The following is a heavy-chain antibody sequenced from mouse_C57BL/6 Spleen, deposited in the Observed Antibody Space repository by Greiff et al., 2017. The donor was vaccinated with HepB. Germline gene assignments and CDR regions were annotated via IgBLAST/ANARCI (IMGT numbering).Heavy chain of an antibody. CDR1: GFNIKDDY. V-gene: IGHV14-4*01. Sequence: EVQRVESGAELVRPGASVKLSCTASGFNIKDDYMHWVKQRPEQGLEWIGWIDPENGDTEYASKFQGKATITADTSSNTAYLQLSSLTSEDTAVYYCTTALMVTTGASAYWGQGTLVTVSA. D-gene: IGHD2-2*01. CDR2: IDPENGDT. CDR3: TTALMVTTGASAY. J-gene: IGHJ3*01.